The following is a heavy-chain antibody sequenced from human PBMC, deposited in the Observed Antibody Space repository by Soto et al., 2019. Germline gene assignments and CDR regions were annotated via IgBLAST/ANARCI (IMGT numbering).Heavy chain of an antibody. V-gene: IGHV4-31*03. Sequence: QVRLKESGPGLVKPSQTLSLTCTVSGASISIGGYFWSWIRQRPGEGLEWIGHIYYNGSTYYNPSLKRRATISVDPSKNQFSLRLTSVTAADTAVYYCATDEYFGSEIYFYYYGMDVWGQGTTVIVSS. CDR3: ATDEYFGSEIYFYYYGMDV. D-gene: IGHD3-10*01. J-gene: IGHJ6*02. CDR2: IYYNGST. CDR1: GASISIGGYF.